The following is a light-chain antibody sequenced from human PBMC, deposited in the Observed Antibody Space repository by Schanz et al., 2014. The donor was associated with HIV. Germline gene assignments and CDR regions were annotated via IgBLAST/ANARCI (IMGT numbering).Light chain of an antibody. CDR2: AAS. V-gene: IGKV1-39*01. Sequence: DVQMTQSPSSLSASVGDRVTITCRASQSISTQLNWYQHIPGKAPKLLIYAASSLQSGVPSRFSGSGSGTDFTLTISSLQPEDFATYYCQQSYSTPQTFGQGTKVEIK. CDR3: QQSYSTPQT. J-gene: IGKJ1*01. CDR1: QSISTQ.